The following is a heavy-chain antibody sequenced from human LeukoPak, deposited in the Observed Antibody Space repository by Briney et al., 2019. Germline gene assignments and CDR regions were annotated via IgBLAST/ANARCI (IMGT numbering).Heavy chain of an antibody. J-gene: IGHJ4*02. CDR1: GGTFSSYA. CDR2: IIPILGIA. CDR3: ATDYYGSGSYFAY. V-gene: IGHV1-69*04. Sequence: SVKVSCKASGGTFSSYAISWVRQAPGQGLEWMGRIIPILGIANYAQKFQGRVTMTEDTSTDTAYMELSSLRSEDTAVYYCATDYYGSGSYFAYWGQGTLITVSS. D-gene: IGHD3-10*01.